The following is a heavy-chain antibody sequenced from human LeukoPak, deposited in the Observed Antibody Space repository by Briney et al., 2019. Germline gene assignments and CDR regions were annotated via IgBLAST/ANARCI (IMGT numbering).Heavy chain of an antibody. CDR1: GDSISSSSYY. J-gene: IGHJ4*02. V-gene: IGHV4-39*01. Sequence: SETLSLTCTVSGDSISSSSYYWGWIRQPPGKGLEWIGNINYSGRTYYNPSLKSRVTISVDTSKNQFSLKLSSVTAANTAVYYCARNPSLHIVVVTAIDYWGLGTLVTVSS. CDR2: INYSGRT. CDR3: ARNPSLHIVVVTAIDY. D-gene: IGHD2-21*02.